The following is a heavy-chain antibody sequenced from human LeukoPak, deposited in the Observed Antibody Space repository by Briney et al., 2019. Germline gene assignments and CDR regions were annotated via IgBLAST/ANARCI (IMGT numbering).Heavy chain of an antibody. D-gene: IGHD3-10*01. Sequence: GGSLRLSCAASGFTFSSYGMHWVRQAPGKGLEWVAFIRYDGSNKYYEDSVKGRFTISRDNSKNTLYLQMNSLRAEDTAVYYCAKDTRGDYGWDFDYWGQGTLLTVSS. J-gene: IGHJ4*02. CDR2: IRYDGSNK. CDR1: GFTFSSYG. CDR3: AKDTRGDYGWDFDY. V-gene: IGHV3-30*02.